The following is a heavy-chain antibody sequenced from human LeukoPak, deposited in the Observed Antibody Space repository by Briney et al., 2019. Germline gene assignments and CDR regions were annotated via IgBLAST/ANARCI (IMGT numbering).Heavy chain of an antibody. D-gene: IGHD3-3*01. CDR3: AKDLGRVIIRVKTHLLY. CDR1: GYTFTGYY. CDR2: INPNSGVT. J-gene: IGHJ4*02. Sequence: ASVKVSCKASGYTFTGYYMHWVRQAPGQGLEWMGWINPNSGVTNYAQKFQGRVTMTSDTSISTAYMELSSLRSDDTAVYYCAKDLGRVIIRVKTHLLYWGQGTLVTVSS. V-gene: IGHV1-2*02.